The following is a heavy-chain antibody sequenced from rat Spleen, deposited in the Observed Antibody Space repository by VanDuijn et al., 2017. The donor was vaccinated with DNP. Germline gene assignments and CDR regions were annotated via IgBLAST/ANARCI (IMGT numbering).Heavy chain of an antibody. CDR3: ASHTYYGYDYFVY. V-gene: IGHV5-20*01. CDR1: GFTFSNYD. J-gene: IGHJ2*01. CDR2: ISYDGGST. D-gene: IGHD1-9*01. Sequence: EVQLVESGGGLVQPGRSLKLSCAASGFTFSNYDMAWVRQAPTKGLEWVASISYDGGSTYYRDSVKGRFTISRDNAKSSLYLQMDSLRSEDTATYYCASHTYYGYDYFVYWGQGVMVTVSS.